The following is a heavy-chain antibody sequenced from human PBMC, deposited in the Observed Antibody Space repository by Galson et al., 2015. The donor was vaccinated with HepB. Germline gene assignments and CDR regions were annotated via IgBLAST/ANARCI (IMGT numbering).Heavy chain of an antibody. CDR3: ARAAGPRGLYYDFWGPGERWFDP. CDR2: INPNSGGT. D-gene: IGHD3-3*01. J-gene: IGHJ5*02. Sequence: SVKVSCKASGYTFTGYYMHWVRQAPGQGLEWMGWINPNSGGTNYAQKFQGWVTMTRDTSISTAYMELSRLRSDDTAVYYCARAAGPRGLYYDFWGPGERWFDPWGQGTLVTVSS. V-gene: IGHV1-2*04. CDR1: GYTFTGYY.